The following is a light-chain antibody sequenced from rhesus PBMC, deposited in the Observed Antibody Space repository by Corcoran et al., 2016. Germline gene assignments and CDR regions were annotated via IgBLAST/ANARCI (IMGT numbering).Light chain of an antibody. J-gene: IGKJ1*01. Sequence: DIQMTQSPSSLSASVGDRVTITCQASQGISNSLAWYQQKAGKAPKLLIFAAAYLQNGFPSRFSGSGSGTVFTLTISSLQPEDFATDFCQKHNSNPRTFGQGTKVEVK. CDR2: AAA. CDR3: QKHNSNPRT. CDR1: QGISNS. V-gene: IGKV1-33*02.